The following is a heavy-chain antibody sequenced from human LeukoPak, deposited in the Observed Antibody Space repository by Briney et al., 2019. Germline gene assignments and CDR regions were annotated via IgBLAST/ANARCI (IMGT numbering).Heavy chain of an antibody. Sequence: GRSLRLSCAASGFTFSSYGMHWVRQAPGKGLEWVAVIWYDGSNKYYADSVEGRVTISRDNSKNTLYLQMNSLRAEDTAVYYCARGVRGVISWFDPWGQGTLVTVSS. V-gene: IGHV3-33*01. CDR3: ARGVRGVISWFDP. CDR1: GFTFSSYG. CDR2: IWYDGSNK. J-gene: IGHJ5*02. D-gene: IGHD3-10*01.